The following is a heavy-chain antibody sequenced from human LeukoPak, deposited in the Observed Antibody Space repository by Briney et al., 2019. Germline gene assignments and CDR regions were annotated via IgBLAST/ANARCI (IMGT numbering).Heavy chain of an antibody. CDR2: IYHSGST. CDR1: GFTLSYFG. CDR3: ARISSSNWYNERGAFDV. Sequence: GSLRLSCAASGFTLSYFGMNWVRQAPGKGLEWIGEIYHSGSTNYNPSLKSRVTISVDTSKNQFSLKLSSVTAADTAVYYCARISSSNWYNERGAFDVWGQGTMVTVSS. J-gene: IGHJ3*01. D-gene: IGHD6-13*01. V-gene: IGHV4-34*01.